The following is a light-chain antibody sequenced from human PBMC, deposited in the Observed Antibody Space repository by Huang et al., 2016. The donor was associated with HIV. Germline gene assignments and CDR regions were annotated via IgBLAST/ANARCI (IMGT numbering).Light chain of an antibody. J-gene: IGKJ1*01. V-gene: IGKV4-1*01. CDR1: QTVLYSLNKKNY. CDR3: LQYYSVPQT. CDR2: WAT. Sequence: DIVMTQSPDSLAVSPGERATINCKSSQTVLYSLNKKNYCAWFQQKPGRPPKLRSYWATTRGSGVPDRFSGSGSGTDFTLTINNLQAEDVAVYFCLQYYSVPQTFGHGTKVEIK.